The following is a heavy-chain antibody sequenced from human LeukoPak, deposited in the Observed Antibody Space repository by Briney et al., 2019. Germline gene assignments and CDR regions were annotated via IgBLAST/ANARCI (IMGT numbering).Heavy chain of an antibody. V-gene: IGHV4-4*09. CDR3: ARGWQQLVLWFHRGSETPRSGWFDP. D-gene: IGHD6-13*01. J-gene: IGHJ5*02. CDR1: GGSISSYY. Sequence: PSETLSLTCTVSGGSISSYYWSWIRQPPGKGLEWIGYIYTSGSTNYNPSLKGRVTISVDTSKNQFSLKLSSVTAADTAVYYCARGWQQLVLWFHRGSETPRSGWFDPWGQGTLVTVSS. CDR2: IYTSGST.